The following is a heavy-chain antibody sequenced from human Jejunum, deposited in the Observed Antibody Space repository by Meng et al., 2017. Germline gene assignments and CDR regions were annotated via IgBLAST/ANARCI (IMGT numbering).Heavy chain of an antibody. CDR1: GFTFSSHW. CDR2: IKGDGSTT. V-gene: IGHV3-74*01. CDR3: ARDLNYYIDY. J-gene: IGHJ4*02. Sequence: EVQLVESGGGLVQPGGSLRLSCAASGFTFSSHWMYWVRQAPGKGLVWVSRIKGDGSTTTYADSVKGRFTISRDNAKNTLYLQMNNLRAEDTAVYYCARDLNYYIDYWGQGTLVTSPQ.